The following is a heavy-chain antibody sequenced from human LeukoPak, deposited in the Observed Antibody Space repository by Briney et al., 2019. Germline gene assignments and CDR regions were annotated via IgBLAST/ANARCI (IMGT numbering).Heavy chain of an antibody. CDR1: GFTFSDYY. CDR3: ARAERRGGDY. Sequence: GGSLGLSCAASGFTFSDYYMSWIRQSPGKGLEWLSYINPGGTYANYADSVRGRFTMSRDNAKNSLYLQMNNLRADDTAVYYCARAERRGGDYWGQGTLVTVSS. J-gene: IGHJ4*02. CDR2: INPGGTYA. V-gene: IGHV3-11*05. D-gene: IGHD1-26*01.